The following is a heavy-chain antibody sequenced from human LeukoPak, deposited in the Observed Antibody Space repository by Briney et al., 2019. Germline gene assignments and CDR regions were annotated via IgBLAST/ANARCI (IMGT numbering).Heavy chain of an antibody. J-gene: IGHJ4*02. CDR2: ISGTGIST. V-gene: IGHV3-23*01. CDR1: GFTFRSYG. CDR3: AKRPHSSGYYFDY. D-gene: IGHD5-18*01. Sequence: PGGSLRLSCAASGFTFRSYGLSWVRQAPGKGLEWVSGISGTGISTYYADSVKGRFTISRDNSKNTLYLQMNSLRAEDTAVYYCAKRPHSSGYYFDYWGQGTLVTVSS.